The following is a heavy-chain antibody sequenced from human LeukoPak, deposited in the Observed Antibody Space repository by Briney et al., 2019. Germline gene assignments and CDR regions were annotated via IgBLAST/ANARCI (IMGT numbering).Heavy chain of an antibody. CDR3: ARRITIFGVVTQSYYYGMDV. V-gene: IGHV4-39*01. J-gene: IGHJ6*02. D-gene: IGHD3-3*01. CDR2: TYYSGST. Sequence: SETLSLTCTVSGGSISSSSYYWGWIRQPPGKGLEWIGSTYYSGSTYYNPSLKSRVTISVDTSKNQFSLKLSSVTAADTAVCYCARRITIFGVVTQSYYYGMDVWGQGTTVTVSS. CDR1: GGSISSSSYY.